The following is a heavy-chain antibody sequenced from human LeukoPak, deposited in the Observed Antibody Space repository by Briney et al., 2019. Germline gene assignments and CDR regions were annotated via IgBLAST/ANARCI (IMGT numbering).Heavy chain of an antibody. Sequence: GGSLRLSCAASGFTFSSYWMHWVRQAPGKGLVWVSRINSDGSSTSYADSVKGRFPISRDNAKNTLYLQMNSLRAEDTAVYYCARAVGYSSSWYSQYYFDYWGQGTLVTVSS. CDR1: GFTFSSYW. J-gene: IGHJ4*02. V-gene: IGHV3-74*01. D-gene: IGHD6-13*01. CDR2: INSDGSST. CDR3: ARAVGYSSSWYSQYYFDY.